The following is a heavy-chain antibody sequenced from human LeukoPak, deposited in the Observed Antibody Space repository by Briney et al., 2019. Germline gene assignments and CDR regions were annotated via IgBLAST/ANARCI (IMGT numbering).Heavy chain of an antibody. V-gene: IGHV4-4*02. D-gene: IGHD6-13*01. CDR3: ARGSSSWLDYYIDV. Sequence: SETLSLTCAVSGGSISSSNWWSWVRQPPGKGLEWIGEIYHSGSTNYNPSLKSRVTISVDKSKNQFSLKLSSVTAADTAVYYCARGSSSWLDYYIDVWAKGTTVTVSS. J-gene: IGHJ6*03. CDR1: GGSISSSNW. CDR2: IYHSGST.